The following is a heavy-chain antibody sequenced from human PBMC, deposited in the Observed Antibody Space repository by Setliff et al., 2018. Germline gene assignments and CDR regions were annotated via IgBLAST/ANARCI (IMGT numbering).Heavy chain of an antibody. V-gene: IGHV4-30-2*05. CDR1: GGSISSGGYS. D-gene: IGHD3-22*01. J-gene: IGHJ4*02. CDR3: ARDRTDSSGHVDY. Sequence: SETLSLTCAVSGGSISSGGYSWSWIRQPPGKGLEWIGYIYHSGSTYYNPSLKSRVTISVDTSKNQFSLKLSSVTAADTAVYYCARDRTDSSGHVDYWGQGTLVTVSS. CDR2: IYHSGST.